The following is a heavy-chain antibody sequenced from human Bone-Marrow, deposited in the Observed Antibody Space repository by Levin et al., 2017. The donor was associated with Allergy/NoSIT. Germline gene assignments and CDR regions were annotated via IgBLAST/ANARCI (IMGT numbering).Heavy chain of an antibody. J-gene: IGHJ4*02. V-gene: IGHV3-48*03. CDR1: GFTFSSYE. D-gene: IGHD3-22*01. CDR2: ISSSGSTI. CDR3: ARDSRNYYDSSGYYWGTFDY. Sequence: LSLTCAASGFTFSSYEMNWVRQAPGKGLEWVSYISSSGSTIYYADSVKGRFTISRDNAKNSLYLQMNSLRAEDTAVYYCARDSRNYYDSSGYYWGTFDYWGQGTLVTVSS.